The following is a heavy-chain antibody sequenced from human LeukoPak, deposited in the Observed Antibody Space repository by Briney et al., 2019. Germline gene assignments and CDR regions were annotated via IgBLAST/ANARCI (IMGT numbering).Heavy chain of an antibody. CDR2: FDPEDGET. CDR3: ATETTYYDSSGSWASDI. Sequence: ASVKVSCKVSGYTLTELSMHWVRQAPGKGLEWMGGFDPEDGETIYAQKFQGRVTMTEDTSTDTAYMELSSLRSEDTAVYYCATETTYYDSSGSWASDIWGQGTMVTVSS. CDR1: GYTLTELS. J-gene: IGHJ3*02. D-gene: IGHD3-22*01. V-gene: IGHV1-24*01.